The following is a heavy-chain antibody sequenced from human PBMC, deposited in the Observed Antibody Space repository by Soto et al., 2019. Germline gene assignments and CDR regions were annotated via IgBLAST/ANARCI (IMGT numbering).Heavy chain of an antibody. Sequence: GGSLRLSCAASGFTFTTYAMTWVRQAQGKGLEWVSAISGSGGSTYYADSVKGRFTISRDNAKNSLYLQMNSLRAEDTAVYYCARGNGYAHYYYYMDVWGKGTTVTVSS. CDR2: ISGSGGST. CDR3: ARGNGYAHYYYYMDV. CDR1: GFTFTTYA. V-gene: IGHV3-23*01. J-gene: IGHJ6*03. D-gene: IGHD5-12*01.